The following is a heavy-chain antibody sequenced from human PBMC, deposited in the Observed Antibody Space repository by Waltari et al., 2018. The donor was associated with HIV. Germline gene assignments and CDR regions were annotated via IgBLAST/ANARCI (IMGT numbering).Heavy chain of an antibody. CDR1: GGSISSYY. CDR3: ARDLHGDYLFDY. V-gene: IGHV4-59*01. CDR2: IYYSGGT. D-gene: IGHD4-17*01. Sequence: QVQLQESGPGLVKPSETLSLTCTVSGGSISSYYWSWIRQPPGKGLEWIGYIYYSGGTNYNPSLKSRVTISVDTSKNQFSLKLSSVTAADTAVYYCARDLHGDYLFDYWGQGTLVTVSS. J-gene: IGHJ4*02.